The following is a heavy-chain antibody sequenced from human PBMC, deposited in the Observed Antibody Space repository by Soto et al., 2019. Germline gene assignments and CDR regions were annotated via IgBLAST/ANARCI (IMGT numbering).Heavy chain of an antibody. V-gene: IGHV1-3*01. J-gene: IGHJ4*02. D-gene: IGHD3-10*01. Sequence: ASVKVSCKASGYTFTSYAMHWVRQAPGQRLEWMGWINAGNGNTKYSQKFQGRVTITRDTSASTAYMELSSLRSEDTAVYYCARERGSRITMVRGVSLDYWGQGTLVTVS. CDR2: INAGNGNT. CDR1: GYTFTSYA. CDR3: ARERGSRITMVRGVSLDY.